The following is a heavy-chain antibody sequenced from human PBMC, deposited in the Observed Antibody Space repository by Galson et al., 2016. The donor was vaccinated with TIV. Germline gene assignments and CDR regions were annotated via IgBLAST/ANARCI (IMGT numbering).Heavy chain of an antibody. V-gene: IGHV1-69*13. CDR1: GVMFSSYA. D-gene: IGHD2/OR15-2a*01. J-gene: IGHJ3*01. CDR2: VIPMFGTT. Sequence: SVKVSCKASGVMFSSYAIGWVRQAPGQGLEWVGGVIPMFGTTKYAQKFQGRVTITADQSTTTAYMELSSLRAEDTALYYCAKDSFYDSEAFDAWGQGTMVTVSS. CDR3: AKDSFYDSEAFDA.